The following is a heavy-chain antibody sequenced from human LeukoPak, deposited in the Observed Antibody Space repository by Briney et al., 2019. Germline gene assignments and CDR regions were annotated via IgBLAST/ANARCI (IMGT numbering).Heavy chain of an antibody. CDR1: GYTITGYY. V-gene: IGHV1-69*13. CDR2: IIPIFGTA. CDR3: AREGSGYSWFDY. Sequence: SVKVSCKASGYTITGYYMHWVRQAPGQGLEWMGGIIPIFGTANYAQKFQGRVTITADESTSTAYMELSSLRSEDTAVYYCAREGSGYSWFDYWGQGTLVTVSS. J-gene: IGHJ4*02. D-gene: IGHD5-18*01.